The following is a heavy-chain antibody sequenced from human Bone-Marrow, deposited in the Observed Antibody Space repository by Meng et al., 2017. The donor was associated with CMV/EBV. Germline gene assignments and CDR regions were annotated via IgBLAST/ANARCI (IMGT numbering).Heavy chain of an antibody. J-gene: IGHJ3*02. CDR3: AREYCSSTSCYPDAFDI. CDR1: GFTFSSYA. V-gene: IGHV3-30*04. Sequence: GESLKISCAASGFTFSSYAMHWVRQAPGKGLEWVAVISYDGSNKYYADSVKGRFTTSRDNSKNTLYLQMNSLRAEDTAVYYCAREYCSSTSCYPDAFDIWGQGTMVTVSS. D-gene: IGHD2-2*01. CDR2: ISYDGSNK.